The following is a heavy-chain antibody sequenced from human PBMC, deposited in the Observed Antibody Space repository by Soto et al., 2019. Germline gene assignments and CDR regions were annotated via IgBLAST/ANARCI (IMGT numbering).Heavy chain of an antibody. CDR2: IYHSGST. CDR3: AAGGGLPRYY. Sequence: LQLQESGSGLVKPSQTLSLTCAVPGGSISSGGYSWSWIRQPPGKGLEWIGYIYHSGSTYYNPSLKSRVTISVDRSKNQFSLKLSSVTAADTAVYYCAAGGGLPRYYWGQGTLVTVSS. V-gene: IGHV4-30-2*01. D-gene: IGHD5-12*01. CDR1: GGSISSGGYS. J-gene: IGHJ4*02.